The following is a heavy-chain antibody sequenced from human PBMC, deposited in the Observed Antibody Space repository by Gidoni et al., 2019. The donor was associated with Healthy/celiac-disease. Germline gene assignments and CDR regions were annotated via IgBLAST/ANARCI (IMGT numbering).Heavy chain of an antibody. J-gene: IGHJ4*02. Sequence: PGQGLEWMGGIIPIFGTANSAQKVQGRVTITADESTSTAYMELSSLRSEDTAGYYCARILTYYYDSSGYGYWGQGTLVTVSS. D-gene: IGHD3-22*01. CDR2: IIPIFGTA. V-gene: IGHV1-69*01. CDR3: ARILTYYYDSSGYGY.